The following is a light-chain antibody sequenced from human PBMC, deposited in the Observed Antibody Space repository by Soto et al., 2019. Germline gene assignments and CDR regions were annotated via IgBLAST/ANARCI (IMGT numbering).Light chain of an antibody. Sequence: QSALTQPASVSGTPGQSITISCTGSNSDVGIYDFVSWYQHHPGRAPKLIVFEVSHRPSGVSNRFSGSKSGNTASLTISGLQSEDEADYYCISYTSDDVRYVFGTGTKVTVL. V-gene: IGLV2-14*01. CDR1: NSDVGIYDF. CDR2: EVS. J-gene: IGLJ1*01. CDR3: ISYTSDDVRYV.